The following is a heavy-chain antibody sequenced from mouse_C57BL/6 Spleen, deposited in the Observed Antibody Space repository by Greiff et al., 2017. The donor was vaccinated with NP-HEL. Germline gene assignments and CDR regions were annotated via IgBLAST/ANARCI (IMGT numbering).Heavy chain of an antibody. CDR2: ISYDGSN. CDR1: GYSITSGYY. D-gene: IGHD1-1*01. V-gene: IGHV3-6*01. CDR3: ARYYYGSSSAWFAY. Sequence: VQLQESGPGLVKPSQSLSLTCSVTGYSITSGYYWNWIRQFPGNKLEWMGYISYDGSNNYNPSLKNRISITRDTSKNQFFLKLNSVTTEDTATYYCARYYYGSSSAWFAYWGQGTLVTVSA. J-gene: IGHJ3*01.